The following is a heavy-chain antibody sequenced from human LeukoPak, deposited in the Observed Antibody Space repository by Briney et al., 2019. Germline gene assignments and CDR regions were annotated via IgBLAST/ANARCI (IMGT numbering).Heavy chain of an antibody. CDR3: AREGLCSSTSCPTAEYAFDI. CDR2: IIPIFGTA. V-gene: IGHV1-69*13. CDR1: GGTFSSYA. D-gene: IGHD2-2*01. J-gene: IGHJ3*02. Sequence: ASVKVSCKASGGTFSSYAISWVRQAPGQGLEWMGGIIPIFGTANYAQKFQGRVTITADESTSTAYMELSSLRSEDTAVYYCAREGLCSSTSCPTAEYAFDIWGQGTMVTVSS.